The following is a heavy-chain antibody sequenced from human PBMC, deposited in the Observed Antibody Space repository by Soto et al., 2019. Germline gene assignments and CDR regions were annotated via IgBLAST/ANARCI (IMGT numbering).Heavy chain of an antibody. CDR1: GYTFSAYT. V-gene: IGHV1-3*01. Sequence: QAQLVQSGAEMKKPGASVKVSCKATGYTFSAYTMNWVRQAPGQSLEWMGWINAGSGNTKYSQNSQGRVSITRDSSASTVYMGLAGMTSEDTAVYYCARDTETLGPRANDALDIWGQGTMVTVSS. J-gene: IGHJ3*02. CDR3: ARDTETLGPRANDALDI. CDR2: INAGSGNT.